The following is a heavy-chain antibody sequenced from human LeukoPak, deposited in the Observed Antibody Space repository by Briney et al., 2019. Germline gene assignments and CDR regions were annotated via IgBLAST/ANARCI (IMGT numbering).Heavy chain of an antibody. CDR2: ISAYNGNT. CDR3: ARDQTEWSKPYYYYMDV. Sequence: ASVKVSCKGSGYTFTSYGISWVRQAPGQGLEWMGWISAYNGNTNYAQKLQGRVTMTTDTSTSTAYMELRSLRSHDTSAYYCARDQTEWSKPYYYYMDVRGKGTTVTVSS. CDR1: GYTFTSYG. V-gene: IGHV1-18*01. J-gene: IGHJ6*03. D-gene: IGHD3-3*01.